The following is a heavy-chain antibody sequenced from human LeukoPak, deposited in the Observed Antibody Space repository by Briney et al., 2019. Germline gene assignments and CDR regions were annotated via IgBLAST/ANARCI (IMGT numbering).Heavy chain of an antibody. Sequence: ASVKVSCKVSGYTLTELSMHWVRQATGQGLEWMGWMNPNSGNTGYAQKFQGRVFITRNTSISTAYMELSSLRSDDTAVYYCARDGRGSRSSWFDPWGQGTLVIVSS. D-gene: IGHD3-10*01. CDR3: ARDGRGSRSSWFDP. CDR2: MNPNSGNT. CDR1: GYTLTELS. J-gene: IGHJ5*02. V-gene: IGHV1-8*03.